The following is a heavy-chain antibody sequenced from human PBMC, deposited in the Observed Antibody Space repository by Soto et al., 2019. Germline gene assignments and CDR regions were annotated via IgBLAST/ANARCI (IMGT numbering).Heavy chain of an antibody. D-gene: IGHD5-18*01. Sequence: QLQLQESGPGLVKPSETLSLTCTVSGGSISSSSYYWGWIRQPPGKGLEWIGSIYYSGSTYYNPSPQSRVTISVDTSHNQFSLKLSSVTAADTAVYYCARPPRYSXGXXDPFDYWGXGTLVTVSS. CDR1: GGSISSSSYY. J-gene: IGHJ4*02. V-gene: IGHV4-39*01. CDR2: IYYSGST. CDR3: ARPPRYSXGXXDPFDY.